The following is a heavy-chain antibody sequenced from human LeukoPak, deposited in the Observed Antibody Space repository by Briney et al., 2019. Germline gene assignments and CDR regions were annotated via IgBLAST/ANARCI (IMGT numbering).Heavy chain of an antibody. J-gene: IGHJ3*02. CDR1: GFTFSTYG. V-gene: IGHV3-23*01. CDR2: ISSSGGST. D-gene: IGHD3-16*01. Sequence: GGSLRLSCAASGFTFSTYGMSWVRQAPGKGLEWVSTISSSGGSTNYADSVKGRFTISRDNSKNTLYPQVNSLRAEDTAVYYCAKSGGLADDAFDIWGQGTMVTVSS. CDR3: AKSGGLADDAFDI.